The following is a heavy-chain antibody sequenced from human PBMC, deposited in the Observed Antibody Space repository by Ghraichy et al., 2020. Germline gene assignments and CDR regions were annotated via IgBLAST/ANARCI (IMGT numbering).Heavy chain of an antibody. J-gene: IGHJ6*02. V-gene: IGHV3-21*01. D-gene: IGHD2-15*01. CDR3: AGISVLGYYGMDV. CDR2: ISSSSSYI. Sequence: GGSLRLSCAASGFTFSSYRMNWVRQAPGKGLEWVSSISSSSSYIYYADSVKGRFTISRDNAKNSLYLQMNSLRAEDTAVYYCAGISVLGYYGMDVWGQGTTVTVSS. CDR1: GFTFSSYR.